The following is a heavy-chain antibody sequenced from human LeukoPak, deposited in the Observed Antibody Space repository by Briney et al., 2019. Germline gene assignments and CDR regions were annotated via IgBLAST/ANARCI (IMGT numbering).Heavy chain of an antibody. CDR2: ISSSSSTI. CDR1: GFSVSSNY. J-gene: IGHJ3*02. V-gene: IGHV3-48*01. Sequence: PGGSLRLSCVVSGFSVSSNYMNWVRQAPGKGLEWVSYISSSSSTIYYADSVKGRFTISRDNAKNSLYLQMNSLRAEDTAVYYCARDWSPIVVVTANAFDIWGQGTMVTVSS. D-gene: IGHD2-21*02. CDR3: ARDWSPIVVVTANAFDI.